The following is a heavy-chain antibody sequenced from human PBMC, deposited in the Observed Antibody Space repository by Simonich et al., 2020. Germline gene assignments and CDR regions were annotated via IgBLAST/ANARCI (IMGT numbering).Heavy chain of an antibody. CDR2: INRDGSST. Sequence: EVQLVESGGGLVQPGGSLRLSCAASGFTFSSYWMHWVRQAPGKGRGWDARINRDGSSTSYADSVKGRFTISRDNAKTTLDLQMNSLRAEDTAVYYCARNRLDYWGQGTLVTVSS. J-gene: IGHJ4*02. CDR1: GFTFSSYW. V-gene: IGHV3-74*01. CDR3: ARNRLDY.